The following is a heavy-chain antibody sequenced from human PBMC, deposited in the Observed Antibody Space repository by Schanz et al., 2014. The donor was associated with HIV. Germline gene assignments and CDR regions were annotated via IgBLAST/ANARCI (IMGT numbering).Heavy chain of an antibody. CDR2: IIPIFGTA. V-gene: IGHV1-69*01. Sequence: QVQLVQSGAEVTKPGSSVKVSCTASGGTFSIYAISWVRQAPGQGLEWMGGIIPIFGTANYAQKFQGRVTIIADESTSTAYMELSSLRSAGTAVYFCARAAFSSEYYYGMDVWGQGTTVTVSS. CDR3: ARAAFSSEYYYGMDV. J-gene: IGHJ6*02. D-gene: IGHD3-3*02. CDR1: GGTFSIYA.